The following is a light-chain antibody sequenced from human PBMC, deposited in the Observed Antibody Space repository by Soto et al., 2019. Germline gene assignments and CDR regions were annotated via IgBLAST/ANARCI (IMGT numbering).Light chain of an antibody. V-gene: IGLV2-14*01. CDR2: EVA. CDR3: SSYAATSTRV. J-gene: IGLJ1*01. CDR1: NSDVGGYNY. Sequence: QSALTQPASVSGSPGQSITISCTGSNSDVGGYNYVSWYQQHPGKAPKLMIYEVAKRLSGVSDRFSGSKSGNTASLTISGLQADDEADYYCSSYAATSTRVLGTGTKLTVL.